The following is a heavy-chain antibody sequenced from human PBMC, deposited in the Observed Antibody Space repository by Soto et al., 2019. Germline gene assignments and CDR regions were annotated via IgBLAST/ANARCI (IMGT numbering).Heavy chain of an antibody. J-gene: IGHJ4*02. Sequence: DSVKGRFTISRDNSKNTQYLQMNSLRAEDTAVYYCARGRDYLGGDFDYWGQGTLVTVSS. CDR3: ARGRDYLGGDFDY. V-gene: IGHV3-30*01. D-gene: IGHD3-16*01.